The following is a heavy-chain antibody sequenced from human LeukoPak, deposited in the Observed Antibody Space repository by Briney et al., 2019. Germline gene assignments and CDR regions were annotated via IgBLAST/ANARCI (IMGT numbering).Heavy chain of an antibody. CDR3: ARDLPAAYCGGDCYGY. Sequence: KTGGSLRLSCAASGFTFSSYSMNWVRQAPGKGLEWVSSISSSSSYIYYADSVKGRYTISRDNAKNSLYLQMNSLRAEDTAVYYCARDLPAAYCGGDCYGYWGQGTLVTVSS. CDR2: ISSSSSYI. D-gene: IGHD2-21*01. CDR1: GFTFSSYS. J-gene: IGHJ4*02. V-gene: IGHV3-21*01.